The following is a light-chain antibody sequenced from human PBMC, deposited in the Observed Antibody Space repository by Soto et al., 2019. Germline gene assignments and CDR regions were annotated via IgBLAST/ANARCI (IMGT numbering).Light chain of an antibody. V-gene: IGLV1-40*01. CDR1: SSNIGAGYD. Sequence: QSVLTQPPSVSGAPGQRVTISCNGSSSNIGAGYDVHWYQQLPGTAPKLLIYGNSNRPSGVPDRFSGSKSGTSASLASTGLQAEDEADYYCQSYDSSLSGVFGGGTKLTVL. CDR2: GNS. J-gene: IGLJ2*01. CDR3: QSYDSSLSGV.